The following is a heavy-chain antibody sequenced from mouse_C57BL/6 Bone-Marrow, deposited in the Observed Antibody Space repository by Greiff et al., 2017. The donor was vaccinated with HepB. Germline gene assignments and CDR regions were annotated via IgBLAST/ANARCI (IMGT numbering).Heavy chain of an antibody. D-gene: IGHD1-1*01. CDR1: GFTFSSYA. CDR2: ISDGGRYT. Sequence: EVKLMESGGGLVKPGGSLKLSCAASGFTFSSYAMSWVRQTPEKRLEWVATISDGGRYTYYPDNVKGRFTISRDNAKNNLYLQMGHLKSEDTAMYYCARGRSSHYAMDYWGQGTSVTVSS. CDR3: ARGRSSHYAMDY. J-gene: IGHJ4*01. V-gene: IGHV5-4*03.